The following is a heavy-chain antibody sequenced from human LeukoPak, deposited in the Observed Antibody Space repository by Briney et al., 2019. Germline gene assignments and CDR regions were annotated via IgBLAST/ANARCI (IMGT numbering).Heavy chain of an antibody. Sequence: KPGGSLRLSCAASGFTFSNAWMSWVRQAPGKGLEWVGRIKSKTDGGTTDYAAPVKGRFTISRDDSKNTLYLQMNSLKTEDTAVYYCTTDQQRYCSSTRCSPPYDYWGQGTLVTVSS. D-gene: IGHD2-2*01. J-gene: IGHJ4*02. CDR3: TTDQQRYCSSTRCSPPYDY. V-gene: IGHV3-15*01. CDR1: GFTFSNAW. CDR2: IKSKTDGGTT.